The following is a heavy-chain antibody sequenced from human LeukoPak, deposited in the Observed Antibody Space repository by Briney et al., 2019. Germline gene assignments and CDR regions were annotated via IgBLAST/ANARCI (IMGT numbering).Heavy chain of an antibody. J-gene: IGHJ4*02. CDR2: IYYSGST. CDR3: ARALRYFDGGYFDY. V-gene: IGHV4-59*01. CDR1: GGSISSYY. Sequence: SETPSLTFTVSGGSISSYYWSWIRQPPGKGLEWIGYIYYSGSTNYNPSLKSRVTISVDTSKNQFSLKLSSVTAADTAVYYCARALRYFDGGYFDYWGQGTLVTVSS. D-gene: IGHD3-9*01.